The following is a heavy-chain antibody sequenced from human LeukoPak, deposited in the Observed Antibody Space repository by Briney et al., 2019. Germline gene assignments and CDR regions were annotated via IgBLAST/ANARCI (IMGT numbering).Heavy chain of an antibody. D-gene: IGHD3-22*01. CDR2: MYLSGTT. Sequence: SENLSLTCTVSAYSINNLYVWSWVRQPPGKGLECNGEMYLSGTTHSNPSVKSRVTISIDKSKNQFFLNLSSVTAADTAVYYCAGLVGRYSSGLYYYYFDYWGQGTLVTVSS. V-gene: IGHV4-4*02. J-gene: IGHJ4*02. CDR1: AYSINNLYV. CDR3: AGLVGRYSSGLYYYYFDY.